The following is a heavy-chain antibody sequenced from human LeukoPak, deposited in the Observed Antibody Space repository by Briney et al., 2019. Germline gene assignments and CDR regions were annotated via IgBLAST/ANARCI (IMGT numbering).Heavy chain of an antibody. CDR3: ARGGSSGWY. J-gene: IGHJ4*02. D-gene: IGHD6-19*01. V-gene: IGHV3-30-3*01. CDR2: ISYDGSNK. Sequence: GRSLRLSCAASGFTFSSYAMHWVRQAPGKGLEWVAVISYDGSNKYYADSVKGRFTISRDNSKNTLYLQMNSLRAEDTAVYYCARGGSSGWYWGQGTLVTVSS. CDR1: GFTFSSYA.